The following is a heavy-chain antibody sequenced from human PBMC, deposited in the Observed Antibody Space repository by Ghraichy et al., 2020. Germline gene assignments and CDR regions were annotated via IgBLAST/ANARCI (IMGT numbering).Heavy chain of an antibody. Sequence: SQTLSLTCTVTGGSISSSSYYWGWIRQPPGKGLEWIGSIYYSGSTYYNPSLKSRVTISVDTSKNQFSLKLSSVTAADTAVYYCARIGGIAVAGTSYYYYYYMAVWGKGTTVTVSS. D-gene: IGHD6-19*01. CDR2: IYYSGST. J-gene: IGHJ6*03. CDR3: ARIGGIAVAGTSYYYYYYMAV. CDR1: GGSISSSSYY. V-gene: IGHV4-39*01.